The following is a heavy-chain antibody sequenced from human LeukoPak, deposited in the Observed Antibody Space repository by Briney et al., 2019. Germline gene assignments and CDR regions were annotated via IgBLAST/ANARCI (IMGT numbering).Heavy chain of an antibody. CDR2: IYYSGST. J-gene: IGHJ2*01. V-gene: IGHV4-59*01. D-gene: IGHD4-17*01. Sequence: SETLSLTCTVSGGSISSYYWSWIRQPPGKGLEWIGYIYYSGSTNYNPSLKSRVTISVDTSKNQFSLKLSSVTAADTAVYYCASFPAGSYGDYGRHWYFDLWGRGTLVTVSS. CDR3: ASFPAGSYGDYGRHWYFDL. CDR1: GGSISSYY.